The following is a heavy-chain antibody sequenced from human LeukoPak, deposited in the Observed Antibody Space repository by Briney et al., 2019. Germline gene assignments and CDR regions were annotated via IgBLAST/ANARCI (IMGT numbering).Heavy chain of an antibody. CDR2: VNPSGGST. CDR3: AAWKGFHSCWSDTVDY. Sequence: GSVKDSCKASVYTFTSYYWHWVRQAPGQGVEWMGIVNPSGGSTNYAQKFEGRVTMLRDTSTSTLYMGLCSLRSEDTAVYYCAAWKGFHSCWSDTVDYWGQGTLVTVSS. V-gene: IGHV1-46*01. D-gene: IGHD6-19*01. J-gene: IGHJ4*02. CDR1: VYTFTSYY.